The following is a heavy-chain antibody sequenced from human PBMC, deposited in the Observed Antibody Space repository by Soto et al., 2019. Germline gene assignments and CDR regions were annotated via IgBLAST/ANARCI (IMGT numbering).Heavy chain of an antibody. CDR3: VREVVQSEGYYYYGMDV. CDR2: TYYRSKWYN. CDR1: GDSVSSNSAA. V-gene: IGHV6-1*01. D-gene: IGHD3-16*02. Sequence: SQTLSLTCAISGDSVSSNSAAWNWIRQSPSRGLEWLGRTYYRSKWYNDYAVSVKSRITINPDTSKNQFSLQLNSVTPEDTAVYYCVREVVQSEGYYYYGMDVWGQGTKVTVSS. J-gene: IGHJ6*02.